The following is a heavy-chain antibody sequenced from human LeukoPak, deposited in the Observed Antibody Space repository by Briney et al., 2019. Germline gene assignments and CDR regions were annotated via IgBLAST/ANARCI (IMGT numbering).Heavy chain of an antibody. CDR3: ARDLPYCSGGSCYSGAFDI. Sequence: ASVKVSCKASGYTFTGYYMHWVRQAPGQGLEWMRRINPNSGGTNYAQKFQGRVTMTRDTSISTAYMELSRLRSDDTAVYYCARDLPYCSGGSCYSGAFDIWGQGTMVTVSS. CDR2: INPNSGGT. J-gene: IGHJ3*02. CDR1: GYTFTGYY. V-gene: IGHV1-2*06. D-gene: IGHD2-15*01.